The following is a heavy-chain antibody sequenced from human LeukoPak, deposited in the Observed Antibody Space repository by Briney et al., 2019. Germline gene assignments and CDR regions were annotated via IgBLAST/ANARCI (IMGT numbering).Heavy chain of an antibody. J-gene: IGHJ4*02. CDR2: IYSGGST. D-gene: IGHD6-19*01. CDR1: GFTVSSNY. Sequence: GGSLRLSCAASGFTVSSNYMSWVRQAPGKGLEWVSVIYSGGSTYCADSVKGRFTISRDNSKNTLYLQMNSLRAEDTAVYYCARGPGAVAGTVYFDYWGQGTLVTVSS. CDR3: ARGPGAVAGTVYFDY. V-gene: IGHV3-53*01.